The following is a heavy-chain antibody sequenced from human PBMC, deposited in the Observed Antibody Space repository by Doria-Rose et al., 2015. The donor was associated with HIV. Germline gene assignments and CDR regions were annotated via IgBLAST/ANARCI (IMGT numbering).Heavy chain of an antibody. CDR3: ARIKSSRWYHKYYFDF. CDR2: IFSDDER. V-gene: IGHV2-26*01. J-gene: IGHJ4*02. D-gene: IGHD6-13*01. CDR1: GVSLSSPGMG. Sequence: QVQLVQSGPVLVKPTETLTLTCTVSGVSLSSPGMGVSWIRQPPGTALGWLANIFSDDERSYKTSLKSRLTISRGTSKSQVVLTMTDMDPVDTATYYCARIKSSRWYHKYYFDFWGQGTLVIVSA.